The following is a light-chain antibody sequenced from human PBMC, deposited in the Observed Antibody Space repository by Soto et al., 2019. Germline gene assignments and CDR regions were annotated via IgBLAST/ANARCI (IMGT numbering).Light chain of an antibody. CDR2: SDD. J-gene: IGLJ1*01. Sequence: QSALAQPPSASGTPGQRVTISCSGSSSNIGINTVKWYQQLPGTAPKLLIYSDDQRPSGVPDRVSGSRSGTSASLAISGLQSEDEADYYCAVWDDSLNAYVFGIGTKVTV. CDR1: SSNIGINT. CDR3: AVWDDSLNAYV. V-gene: IGLV1-44*01.